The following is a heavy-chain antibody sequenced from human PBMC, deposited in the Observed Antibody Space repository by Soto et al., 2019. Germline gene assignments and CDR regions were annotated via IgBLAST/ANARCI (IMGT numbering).Heavy chain of an antibody. V-gene: IGHV3-43*01. Sequence: GGSLRLSCAASGFTFDDYTMHWVRQAPGKGLEWVSLISWDGGSTYYADSVKGRFTISRDNSKNSLYLQMNSLRTEDTALYYCAKDIKVRGGYSGYDYWGQGTLVTVSS. D-gene: IGHD5-12*01. J-gene: IGHJ4*02. CDR1: GFTFDDYT. CDR3: AKDIKVRGGYSGYDY. CDR2: ISWDGGST.